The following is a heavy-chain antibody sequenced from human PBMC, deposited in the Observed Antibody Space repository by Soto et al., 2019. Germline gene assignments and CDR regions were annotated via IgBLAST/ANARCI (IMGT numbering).Heavy chain of an antibody. V-gene: IGHV1-18*04. CDR1: GYTFTSYG. Sequence: ASVKVSCKASGYTFTSYGISWVRQAPGQGLEWMGWISAYNGNTNYAQKLQGRVTMTTDTSTSTAYMELRSLRSDDTAVYYRARSLTTVTTMDVWGQGTTVTVSS. CDR3: ARSLTTVTTMDV. D-gene: IGHD4-4*01. CDR2: ISAYNGNT. J-gene: IGHJ6*02.